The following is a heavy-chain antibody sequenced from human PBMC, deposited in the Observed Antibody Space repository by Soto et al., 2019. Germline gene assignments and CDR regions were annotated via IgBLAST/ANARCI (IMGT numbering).Heavy chain of an antibody. J-gene: IGHJ2*01. V-gene: IGHV3-13*04. CDR1: GFAFNSYY. Sequence: VQLVESGGGLVQPGGSLRLSCAASGFAFNSYYMHWVRQPTGKGLEWVSSISPSGDTYYTGSMRGRFTISRDNAQSSFYLQLNNLRAGDTGLYYCARAESLVRGQYCLFGGRGTLVSVSS. CDR2: ISPSGDT. CDR3: ARAESLVRGQYCLF. D-gene: IGHD3-10*01.